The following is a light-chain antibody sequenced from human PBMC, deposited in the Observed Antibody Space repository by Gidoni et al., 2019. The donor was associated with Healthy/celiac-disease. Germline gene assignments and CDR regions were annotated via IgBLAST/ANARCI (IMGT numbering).Light chain of an antibody. J-gene: IGKJ4*01. CDR1: QGISNF. Sequence: IQMSQSQSSLSASVGDRVTITCRASQGISNFLSWYQHKPGKVPKLLIYAASTVQSGVPSRFSGSGSGTDFTLTISSLHPEDVATYYCQKNNRAALTFGGGTKVEIK. CDR3: QKNNRAALT. CDR2: AAS. V-gene: IGKV1-27*01.